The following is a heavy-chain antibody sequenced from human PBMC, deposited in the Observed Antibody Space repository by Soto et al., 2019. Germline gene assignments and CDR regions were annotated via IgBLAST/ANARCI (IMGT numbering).Heavy chain of an antibody. CDR1: GFTFSSYA. D-gene: IGHD2-2*01. Sequence: GGSLRLSCAASGFTFSSYAMSWVRQAPGKGLEWVSAIDSRGGSTYYADSGKGRFTISRDSSKNTLYLQMNSLKTKDTAVYYCAKDRSSTSCYAFDYWGQGTLVTVSS. CDR3: AKDRSSTSCYAFDY. CDR2: IDSRGGST. V-gene: IGHV3-23*01. J-gene: IGHJ4*02.